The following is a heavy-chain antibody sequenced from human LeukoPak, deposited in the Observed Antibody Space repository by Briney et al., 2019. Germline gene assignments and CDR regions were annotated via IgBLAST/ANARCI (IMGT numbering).Heavy chain of an antibody. CDR1: GYTFTSYA. J-gene: IGHJ3*02. Sequence: ASVKVSCKASGYTFTSYAMNWVQQAPGQGLEWMGWINTNTGNPTYAQGFTGRFVFSLDTSVSTAYLQISSLKAEDTAVYYCARSRRWELIDAFDIWGQGTMVTVSS. CDR2: INTNTGNP. D-gene: IGHD1-26*01. CDR3: ARSRRWELIDAFDI. V-gene: IGHV7-4-1*02.